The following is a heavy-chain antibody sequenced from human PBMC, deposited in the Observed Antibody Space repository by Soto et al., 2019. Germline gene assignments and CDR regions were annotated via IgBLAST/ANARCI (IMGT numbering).Heavy chain of an antibody. D-gene: IGHD3-9*01. J-gene: IGHJ6*02. Sequence: QVQLVESGGGVVQPGRSLRLSCAASGFTFSSYGMHWVRQAPGKGLEWVAVISYDGSNKYYVDSVKGRFTISRDNSKNTLYLLMHSLRAEDTAVYYGAKDRDYDLLTGFPEDLIYYYNYGMDVWGQGTTVTVSS. CDR1: GFTFSSYG. V-gene: IGHV3-30*18. CDR2: ISYDGSNK. CDR3: AKDRDYDLLTGFPEDLIYYYNYGMDV.